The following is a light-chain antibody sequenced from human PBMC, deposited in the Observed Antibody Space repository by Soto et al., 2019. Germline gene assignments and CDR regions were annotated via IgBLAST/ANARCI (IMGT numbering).Light chain of an antibody. CDR2: DGS. Sequence: DIQMTQSLSSLSASVGDRVTVTCRASQSISTYLNWYQQKPGKAPKLLIYDGSNLQSGVPSRFSGSRSGTDFTLTISSLQPEDFANYFCQQSYSPTLTFGGGTKVEIK. J-gene: IGKJ4*01. V-gene: IGKV1-39*01. CDR1: QSISTY. CDR3: QQSYSPTLT.